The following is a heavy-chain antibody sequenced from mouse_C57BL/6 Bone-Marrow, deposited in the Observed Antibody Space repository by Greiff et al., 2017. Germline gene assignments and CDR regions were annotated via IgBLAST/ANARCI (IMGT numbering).Heavy chain of an antibody. CDR3: ARAGLITTVVARNWYFDV. J-gene: IGHJ1*03. D-gene: IGHD1-1*01. CDR1: GYTFPSYW. Sequence: VQLKQPGAELVKPGASVKLSCKASGYTFPSYWMHWVKQRPGRGLEWIGRIAPNSGGTKYNEKFKSKATLTVDKPSSTAYMQLSSLTSEDSAVYYCARAGLITTVVARNWYFDVWGTGTTVTVSS. V-gene: IGHV1-72*01. CDR2: IAPNSGGT.